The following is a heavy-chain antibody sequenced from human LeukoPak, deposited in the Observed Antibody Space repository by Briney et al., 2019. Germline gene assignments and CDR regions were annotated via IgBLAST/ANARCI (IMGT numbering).Heavy chain of an antibody. J-gene: IGHJ5*02. D-gene: IGHD6-19*01. V-gene: IGHV3-23*01. CDR3: AKSEAVAGTSSWFDP. CDR1: GFTFSSYT. CDR2: FSGSGGST. Sequence: GRSLRLSCAASGFTFSSYTMSWARQAPGNGLEWVSAFSGSGGSTYYADSGKGRFTISRDNSTNTLYLQMNSLKAEDTAVYFCAKSEAVAGTSSWFDPWGQGTLVTVSS.